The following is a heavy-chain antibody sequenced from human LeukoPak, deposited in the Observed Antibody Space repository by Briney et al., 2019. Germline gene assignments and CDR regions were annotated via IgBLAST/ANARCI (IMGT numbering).Heavy chain of an antibody. J-gene: IGHJ4*02. CDR2: ISGSGGSE. V-gene: IGHV3-23*01. D-gene: IGHD5-18*01. Sequence: GGSLRLSCAASGFTFGSYAMSWVRQAPGKGLEWVSAISGSGGSEYYADSVKGRFPISRDNSTNTLYLQMNSLRAEDTAVYYCAKDLDTAMVSPTYYFDYWGQGTLVTVSS. CDR3: AKDLDTAMVSPTYYFDY. CDR1: GFTFGSYA.